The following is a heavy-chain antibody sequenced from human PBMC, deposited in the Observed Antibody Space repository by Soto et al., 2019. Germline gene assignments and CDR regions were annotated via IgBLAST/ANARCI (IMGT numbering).Heavy chain of an antibody. J-gene: IGHJ4*02. CDR3: TTDKSY. CDR1: GFIVSNAW. Sequence: EVQLVESGGSLVKPRGSLRLSCAASGFIVSNAWVNWVRQSPGKGLEWVGRIKSETDGGATYYGTPVEGRFTISRDDSKSTLYLQMNSLKTEDTAVYYCTTDKSYWGQGTLVTVSA. CDR2: IKSETDGGAT. V-gene: IGHV3-15*07.